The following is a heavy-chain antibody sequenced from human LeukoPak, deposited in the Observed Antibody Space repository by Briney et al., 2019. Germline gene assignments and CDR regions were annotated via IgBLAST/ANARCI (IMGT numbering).Heavy chain of an antibody. V-gene: IGHV3-30-3*01. Sequence: TGGSLRLSCAASGFTFSSYAMHWVRQAPGKGLEWVAVISYDGSNKYYADSVKGRFTISRDNSKNTLYLQMNSLRAEDTAVYYCAKDSSKYHDNYYFDYWGQGTLVTVSS. CDR2: ISYDGSNK. D-gene: IGHD1-1*01. CDR1: GFTFSSYA. CDR3: AKDSSKYHDNYYFDY. J-gene: IGHJ4*02.